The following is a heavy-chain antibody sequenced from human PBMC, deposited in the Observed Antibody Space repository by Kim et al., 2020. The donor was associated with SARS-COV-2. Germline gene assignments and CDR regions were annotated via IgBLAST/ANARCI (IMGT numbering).Heavy chain of an antibody. D-gene: IGHD3-16*02. Sequence: GGSLRLSCAASGFTFDDYTMHWVRQAPGKGLEWVSLISWDGGSTYYADSVKGRFTISRDNSKNSLYLQMNSLRTEDTALYYCAKDLGGSYPWQGFDYWGQGTLVTVSS. CDR1: GFTFDDYT. CDR3: AKDLGGSYPWQGFDY. J-gene: IGHJ4*02. V-gene: IGHV3-43*01. CDR2: ISWDGGST.